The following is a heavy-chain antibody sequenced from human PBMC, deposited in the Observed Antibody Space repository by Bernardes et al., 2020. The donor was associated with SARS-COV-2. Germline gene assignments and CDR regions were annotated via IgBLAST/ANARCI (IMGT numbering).Heavy chain of an antibody. V-gene: IGHV3-74*01. CDR1: GFTFSSYG. J-gene: IGHJ4*02. CDR3: ARAGDYRFTY. D-gene: IGHD4-17*01. Sequence: GGSLRLSCAASGFTFSSYGMHWVRQAPGKGLEWVSRINTDGSTTNYADSVTGRFTISRDNARNTVYLQMNSLRAEDTAVYYCARAGDYRFTYWGQGNLVTVSS. CDR2: INTDGSTT.